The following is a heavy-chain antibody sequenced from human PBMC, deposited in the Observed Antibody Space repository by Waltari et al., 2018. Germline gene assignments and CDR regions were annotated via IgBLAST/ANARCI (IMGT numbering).Heavy chain of an antibody. CDR3: ARHAGTGSSGYLPPHFDY. J-gene: IGHJ4*02. D-gene: IGHD3-22*01. Sequence: QVQLQESGPGLVKPSETLSLTCTVSGGSISSYYWSWIRQPPGKGLEWIGYIYYSGSTNSNPSLKSRVTISVDTSKNQFSLKLSSVTAADTAVYYCARHAGTGSSGYLPPHFDYWGQGTLVTVSS. CDR2: IYYSGST. V-gene: IGHV4-59*08. CDR1: GGSISSYY.